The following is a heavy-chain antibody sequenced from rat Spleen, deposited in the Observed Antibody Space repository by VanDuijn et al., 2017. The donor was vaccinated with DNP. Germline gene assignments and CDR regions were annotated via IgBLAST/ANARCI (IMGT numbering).Heavy chain of an antibody. Sequence: EVQLVESGGGLVQPGRSLKLSCAASGFTFSDYYMAWVRQAPTKGLECVAYISYDGGNTYYGDSVKGRFTISRDNAKSTLYLQMDSLRSEDTATYYCATPSSYYGDYWGQGVMVTVSS. D-gene: IGHD1-7*01. CDR3: ATPSSYYGDY. CDR1: GFTFSDYY. V-gene: IGHV5-20*01. CDR2: ISYDGGNT. J-gene: IGHJ2*01.